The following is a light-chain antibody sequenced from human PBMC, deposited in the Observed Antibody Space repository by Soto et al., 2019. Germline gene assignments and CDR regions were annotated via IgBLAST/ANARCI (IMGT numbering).Light chain of an antibody. CDR2: DAS. CDR3: QQRSNWWT. J-gene: IGKJ1*01. CDR1: QSVSSY. V-gene: IGKV3-11*01. Sequence: EIVLTQSPATLSLSPGERATLSCRASQSVSSYLAWYQQKPGQAHRLLIYDASNRATGIPARFSGSGSGTDFTLTISSLEPEDFAVYYCQQRSNWWTFGQGTKVDIK.